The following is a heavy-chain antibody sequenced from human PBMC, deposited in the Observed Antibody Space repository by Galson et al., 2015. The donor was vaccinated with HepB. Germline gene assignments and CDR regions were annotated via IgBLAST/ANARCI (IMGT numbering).Heavy chain of an antibody. J-gene: IGHJ3*02. CDR1: GFTFSSYA. Sequence: SLRLSCAASGFTFSSYAMSWVRQAPGKGLEWVSAISGSGGSTYYADSVKGRFTISRDNSKNTLYLQMNSLRAEDTAVYYCAPSFGVVISHQGGDAFDIWGQGTMVTVSS. V-gene: IGHV3-23*01. D-gene: IGHD3-3*01. CDR2: ISGSGGST. CDR3: APSFGVVISHQGGDAFDI.